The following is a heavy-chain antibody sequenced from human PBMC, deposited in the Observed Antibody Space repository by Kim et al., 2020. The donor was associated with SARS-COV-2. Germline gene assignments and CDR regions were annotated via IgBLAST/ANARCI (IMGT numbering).Heavy chain of an antibody. V-gene: IGHV3-30*04. CDR2: ISYDGSNK. J-gene: IGHJ5*02. D-gene: IGHD1-26*01. CDR1: GFTFSSYA. CDR3: ARPTSGSYWGWFDP. Sequence: GGSLRLSCAASGFTFSSYAMHWVRQAPGKGLEWVAVISYDGSNKYYADSVKGRFTISRDNSKNTLYLQMNSLRAEDTAVYYCARPTSGSYWGWFDPWGQGTLVTVSS.